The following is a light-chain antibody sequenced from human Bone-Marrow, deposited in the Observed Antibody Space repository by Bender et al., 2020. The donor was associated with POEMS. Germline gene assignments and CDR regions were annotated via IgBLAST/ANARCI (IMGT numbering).Light chain of an antibody. CDR3: LLSYSGARV. J-gene: IGLJ3*02. CDR2: NTD. V-gene: IGLV7-46*01. CDR1: TGDVTSGHY. Sequence: QAVVTQEPSLTVSPGGTVTLTCGFSTGDVTSGHYPYWFQQRPGQAPRTLIYNTDNRHSWTPARFSGSLLGGKAALTLSGAQPEDEADYFCLLSYSGARVFGGGTKLTVL.